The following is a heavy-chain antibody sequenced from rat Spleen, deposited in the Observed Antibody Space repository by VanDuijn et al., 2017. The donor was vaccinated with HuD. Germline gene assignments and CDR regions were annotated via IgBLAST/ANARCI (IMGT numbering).Heavy chain of an antibody. CDR3: ARHGGPYYGYVMDA. CDR2: ISTGGGNT. J-gene: IGHJ4*01. V-gene: IGHV5S13*01. D-gene: IGHD1-6*01. Sequence: EVQLVESGGGLVQPGRSLKLSCAASGFTFSNYDMAWVRQAPTKGLEWIASISTGGGNTYSPDSVKGRFTISRDNAKNTQYLQMDSLSSEDTTTYDCARHGGPYYGYVMDAWGQGASVTVSS. CDR1: GFTFSNYD.